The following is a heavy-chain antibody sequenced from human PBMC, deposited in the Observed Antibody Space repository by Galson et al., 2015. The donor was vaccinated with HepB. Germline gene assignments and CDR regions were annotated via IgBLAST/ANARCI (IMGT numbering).Heavy chain of an antibody. D-gene: IGHD3-10*01. CDR2: IDPSDSYT. J-gene: IGHJ4*02. Sequence: QSGAEVKKPGESLKISCKGSGYSFTTFLITRVRQRPGKGLEWMGRIDPSDSYTDYSPSFQGHVTISSDKSITTAYLHLNTLKASDTTIYYCASRHYYFRSGTWYNVSDYWGQGTLVTVPS. V-gene: IGHV5-10-1*01. CDR3: ASRHYYFRSGTWYNVSDY. CDR1: GYSFTTFL.